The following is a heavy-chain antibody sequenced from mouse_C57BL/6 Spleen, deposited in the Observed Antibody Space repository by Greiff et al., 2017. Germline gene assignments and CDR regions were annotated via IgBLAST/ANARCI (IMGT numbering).Heavy chain of an antibody. CDR1: GYTFTSYW. Sequence: QVQLQQPGAELVRPGSSVKLSCKASGYTFTSYWMDWVKQRPGQGLEWIGNIYPSDSETHYNQKFKDKATLTVDKSSSTAYMQLNSLTSGDSAVYSGARGGVTDWYFDVWGTGTTVTVSS. CDR3: ARGGVTDWYFDV. J-gene: IGHJ1*03. V-gene: IGHV1-61*01. D-gene: IGHD2-2*01. CDR2: IYPSDSET.